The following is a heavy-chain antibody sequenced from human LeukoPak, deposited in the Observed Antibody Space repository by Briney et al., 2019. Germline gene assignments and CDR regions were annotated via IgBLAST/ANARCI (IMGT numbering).Heavy chain of an antibody. CDR3: ASGSSGYDP. CDR1: GDSISSHY. Sequence: SETLSFTCTVSGDSISSHYWSWIRQPAGKGLEWIGRIYSSGTTIYNPSLKSRVTMSVDTSKNQFSLKLSSVTAADTAVYFCASGSSGYDPWGQGTLVTVSS. D-gene: IGHD5-12*01. V-gene: IGHV4-4*07. J-gene: IGHJ5*02. CDR2: IYSSGTT.